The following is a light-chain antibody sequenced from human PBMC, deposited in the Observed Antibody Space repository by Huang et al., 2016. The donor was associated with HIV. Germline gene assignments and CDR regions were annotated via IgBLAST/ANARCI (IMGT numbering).Light chain of an antibody. V-gene: IGKV3-15*01. CDR2: GES. CDR1: QSVGSK. CDR3: QEYNTWPYT. J-gene: IGKJ2*01. Sequence: DTVMTQTPATLSVSPGARATLSCRASQSVGSKLAWFQQKPGQAPRLLIHGESTRATGIPARFSGSGSGTEFTLTISSLQSEDFAVYYCQEYNTWPYTFGQGTKLEIK.